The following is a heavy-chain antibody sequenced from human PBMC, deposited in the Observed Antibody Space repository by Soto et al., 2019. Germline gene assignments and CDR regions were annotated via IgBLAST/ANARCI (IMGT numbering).Heavy chain of an antibody. CDR3: ARGWNQYYYYYYMDF. J-gene: IGHJ6*03. D-gene: IGHD1-1*01. CDR2: TYYRSKWYN. CDR1: GDSVSSNSVA. Sequence: PSQSRSLTCGISGDSVSSNSVAWNWIRQSPSRGLEWLGRTYYRSKWYNDYAVSVKSRITINPDTSKKQFSLQLNSVTPEDTAVYYCARGWNQYYYYYYMDFWGKGTTVTVSS. V-gene: IGHV6-1*01.